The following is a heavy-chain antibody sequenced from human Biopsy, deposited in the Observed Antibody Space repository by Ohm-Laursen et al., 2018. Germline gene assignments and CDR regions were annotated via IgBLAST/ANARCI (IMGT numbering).Heavy chain of an antibody. J-gene: IGHJ4*02. V-gene: IGHV3-23*01. CDR2: ISGNSDII. CDR1: GFIFSTYT. Sequence: SLRLSCAASGFIFSTYTMNWVRQAPGKGLEWVSTISGNSDIIYDTDSVKGRFTISRDNSKNTPYLQMNSLRADDTAVYYCALAAAQTVTHFDYWGQGTLVTVSS. CDR3: ALAAAQTVTHFDY. D-gene: IGHD4-17*01.